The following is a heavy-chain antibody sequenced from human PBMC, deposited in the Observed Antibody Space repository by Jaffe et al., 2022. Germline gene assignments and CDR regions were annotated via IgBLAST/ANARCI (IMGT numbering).Heavy chain of an antibody. V-gene: IGHV3-74*01. J-gene: IGHJ4*02. CDR2: INSDGSTT. Sequence: EVQLVESGGGLVQPGGSLRLSCAASGFTFSRTWMHWVRQVPGKGLVWVSRINSDGSTTNYADSVKGRFTISRDNAKNTLYLQMSSLRVEDTSMFYCASGAHDHGGYHVFWGQGTLVTVSS. D-gene: IGHD3-22*01. CDR1: GFTFSRTW. CDR3: ASGAHDHGGYHVF.